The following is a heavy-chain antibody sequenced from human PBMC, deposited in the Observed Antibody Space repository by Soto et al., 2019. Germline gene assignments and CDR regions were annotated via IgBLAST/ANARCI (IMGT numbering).Heavy chain of an antibody. Sequence: QVQLVQSGAEVKKPGASVKVSCKASGYTFTSYVSSWGRQAPGQGLEWMVWISAYNGNTNYAQKLQGRVTMTTDTSTSTAYMELSSLRSDDTAVYYWAIRKYGSGSYYNDYWGQGTLVTVSS. V-gene: IGHV1-18*01. CDR1: GYTFTSYV. CDR3: AIRKYGSGSYYNDY. D-gene: IGHD3-10*01. J-gene: IGHJ4*02. CDR2: ISAYNGNT.